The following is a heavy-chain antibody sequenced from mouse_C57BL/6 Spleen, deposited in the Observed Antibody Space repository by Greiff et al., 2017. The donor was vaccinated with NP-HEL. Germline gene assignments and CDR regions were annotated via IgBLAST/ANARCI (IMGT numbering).Heavy chain of an antibody. Sequence: EVHLVESGEGLVKPGGSLKLSCAASGFTFSSYAMSWVRQTPEKRLAWVAYLSSGGDYIYYADTVTGRFTISRDNARNTLYLQMSSLKSEDTAMYYCTREDYDDYFDYGGQGTTLTVSS. CDR3: TREDYDDYFDY. D-gene: IGHD2-4*01. J-gene: IGHJ2*01. CDR2: LSSGGDYI. V-gene: IGHV5-9-1*02. CDR1: GFTFSSYA.